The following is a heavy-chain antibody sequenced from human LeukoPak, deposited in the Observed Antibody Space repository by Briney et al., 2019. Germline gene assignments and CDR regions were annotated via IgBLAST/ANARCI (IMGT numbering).Heavy chain of an antibody. Sequence: GGSLRLSCAASGFTFSSYAMNWVREAPARGLEWVSSLRGNGDTFYADSVKGRFTLSRDDSRNTVALQLNNLRVEDTAVYYCAKSPNPSYLEIDYWGQGTLVTVSS. CDR2: LRGNGDT. CDR3: AKSPNPSYLEIDY. D-gene: IGHD3-3*01. CDR1: GFTFSSYA. J-gene: IGHJ4*02. V-gene: IGHV3-23*01.